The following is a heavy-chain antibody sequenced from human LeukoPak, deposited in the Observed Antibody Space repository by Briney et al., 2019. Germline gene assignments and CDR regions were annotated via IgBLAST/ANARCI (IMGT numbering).Heavy chain of an antibody. CDR3: ARDRYDSSGYLGYDY. D-gene: IGHD3-22*01. CDR1: GFTVSSNY. J-gene: IGHJ4*02. Sequence: PGGSLRLSCAASGFTVSSNYMSWVRQAPGKGLEWVSVIYSGGSKYYADSVKGRFTISRDNSKNTLYLQMNSLRAEDTAVYYCARDRYDSSGYLGYDYWGQGTLVTVSS. CDR2: IYSGGSK. V-gene: IGHV3-53*01.